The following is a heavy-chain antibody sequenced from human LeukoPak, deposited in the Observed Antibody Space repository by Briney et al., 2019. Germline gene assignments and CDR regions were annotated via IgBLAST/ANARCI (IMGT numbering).Heavy chain of an antibody. CDR2: IRYGGSDR. D-gene: IGHD6-13*01. Sequence: GGSLRLSCVASEFTFNSYGMHWVRQAPGKGLEWVAYIRYGGSDRYYADSVKGRFTISRDNSKNALYLQMNSLRVEDTAVYYCAKERYSSSSLFAVTPFDYWGQGTRITVSS. V-gene: IGHV3-30*02. CDR3: AKERYSSSSLFAVTPFDY. CDR1: EFTFNSYG. J-gene: IGHJ4*02.